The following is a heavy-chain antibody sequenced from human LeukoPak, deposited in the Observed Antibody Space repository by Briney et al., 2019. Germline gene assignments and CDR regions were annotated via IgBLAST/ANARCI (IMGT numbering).Heavy chain of an antibody. CDR1: GFTFSSYA. D-gene: IGHD3-22*01. Sequence: GGSLRLSCPASGFTFSSYAMHWVRQAPGKGLEWVAFIRYDGSNKYYSDSVKGRFTISRDNPKNTLYLQMNSLRAEDTAVYYCAKDRDSYGYYPYYFDYWGQGTLVTVSS. CDR2: IRYDGSNK. J-gene: IGHJ4*02. CDR3: AKDRDSYGYYPYYFDY. V-gene: IGHV3-30*02.